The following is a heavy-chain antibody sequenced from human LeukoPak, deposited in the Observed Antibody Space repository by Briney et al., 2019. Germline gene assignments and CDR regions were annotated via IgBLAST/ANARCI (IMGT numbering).Heavy chain of an antibody. J-gene: IGHJ4*02. V-gene: IGHV4-59*12. CDR3: ARDQVDYDIPDHFDY. CDR1: GGSISSYY. D-gene: IGHD3-22*01. Sequence: KTSETLSLTCTVSGGSISSYYWSWIRQPPGKGLEWIGYIYYSGSTNYNPSLKSRVTISVDTSKNHFSLTLISVTAADTAVYYCARDQVDYDIPDHFDYWGKGALVTVSS. CDR2: IYYSGST.